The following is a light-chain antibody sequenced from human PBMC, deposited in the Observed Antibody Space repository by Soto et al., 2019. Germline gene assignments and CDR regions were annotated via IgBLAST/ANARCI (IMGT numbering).Light chain of an antibody. J-gene: IGKJ1*01. CDR1: QSVGIW. CDR3: KKYKGYPWT. V-gene: IGKV1-5*01. Sequence: DIQMTQSPSTLSASVGDRVTITCRASQSVGIWLAWYQQKPGKAPKLLIYDASNLESGVPSRFSGSGSGTEFALTISSLQPDDFATYHCKKYKGYPWTFGQGTKVEIK. CDR2: DAS.